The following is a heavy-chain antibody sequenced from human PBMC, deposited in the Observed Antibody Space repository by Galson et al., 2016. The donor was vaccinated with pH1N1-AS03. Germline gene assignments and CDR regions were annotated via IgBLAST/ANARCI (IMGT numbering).Heavy chain of an antibody. CDR1: GYYFVTYG. V-gene: IGHV1-18*01. J-gene: IGHJ4*02. Sequence: SVKVSCKASGYYFVTYGITWVRQGPGRGLEWMGWINPYSTNTNYAKKVQDRVTMTADTSTTTAHLDLRNLGSDDTAVYYCARVVAGRPFLIDYWGQGTLVIVSS. CDR2: INPYSTNT. CDR3: ARVVAGRPFLIDY. D-gene: IGHD6-6*01.